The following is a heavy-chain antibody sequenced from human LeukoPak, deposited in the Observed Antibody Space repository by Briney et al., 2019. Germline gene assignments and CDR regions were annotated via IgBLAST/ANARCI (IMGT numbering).Heavy chain of an antibody. J-gene: IGHJ4*02. V-gene: IGHV3-53*01. CDR3: AREGGYYGSGSYYNVY. Sequence: GGSLRLSCAASGFTFSSYEMNWVRQAPGKGLEWVSVIYSGGSTYYADSVKGRFTISRDNSKNTLYLQMNSLRAEDTAVYYCAREGGYYGSGSYYNVYWGQGTLVTVSS. CDR1: GFTFSSYE. D-gene: IGHD3-10*01. CDR2: IYSGGST.